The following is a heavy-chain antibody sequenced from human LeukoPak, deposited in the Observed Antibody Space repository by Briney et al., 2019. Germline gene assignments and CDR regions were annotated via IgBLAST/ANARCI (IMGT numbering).Heavy chain of an antibody. Sequence: PGGSLRLSCAASGFTFASYAMNWVRQAPGKGLEWVSGIYSDGGTNTGRTFYADSVKGRFTISRDNSKNTLYLQMNSLRAEDTAVYYCARELFDFDYWGQGTLVTVSS. CDR3: ARELFDFDY. CDR1: GFTFASYA. CDR2: IYSDGGTNTGRT. J-gene: IGHJ4*02. V-gene: IGHV3-23*01. D-gene: IGHD3-10*01.